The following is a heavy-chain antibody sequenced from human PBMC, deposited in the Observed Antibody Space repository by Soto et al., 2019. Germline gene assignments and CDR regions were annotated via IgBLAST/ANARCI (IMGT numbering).Heavy chain of an antibody. J-gene: IGHJ2*01. CDR2: ISTSGSTI. Sequence: GGSLSLSCASSGFPFSRYEMNLVRPAPGKGLDWVSYISTSGSTIYYADSVKGRFTISRDNAKNSLYLQMNSLRAEDTAVYYCTRDPSSGRRDWYFDLWGRGTRVTVSA. CDR1: GFPFSRYE. D-gene: IGHD3-22*01. CDR3: TRDPSSGRRDWYFDL. V-gene: IGHV3-48*03.